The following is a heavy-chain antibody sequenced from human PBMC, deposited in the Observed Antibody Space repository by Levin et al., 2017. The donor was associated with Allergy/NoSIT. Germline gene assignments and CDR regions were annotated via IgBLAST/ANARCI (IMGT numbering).Heavy chain of an antibody. Sequence: GGSLRLSCAASGFTFSTYSMHWVRQAPGKGLEGVAGIWYDGSNEYYADSVKGRFTISRDNSKNTLYLQMDSLRAEDTAMSYCARQDAVAGGGYFDYWGQGSLVTVSS. CDR1: GFTFSTYS. CDR3: ARQDAVAGGGYFDY. V-gene: IGHV3-33*01. D-gene: IGHD6-19*01. CDR2: IWYDGSNE. J-gene: IGHJ4*02.